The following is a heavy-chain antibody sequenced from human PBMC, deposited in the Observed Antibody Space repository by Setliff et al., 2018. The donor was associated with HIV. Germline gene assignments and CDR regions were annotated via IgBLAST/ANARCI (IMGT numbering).Heavy chain of an antibody. Sequence: PGGSLRLSCAASGFTFKSYGMHSVRQATGKGLEWVAFIRYTGSNKYYAYSVKGRFTISRDNAKNSLYLQMDSLRAEDTAVYYCAGVDYGDYSYYYYMDVWGKGTTVTVSS. D-gene: IGHD4-17*01. V-gene: IGHV3-30*02. J-gene: IGHJ6*03. CDR2: IRYTGSNK. CDR1: GFTFKSYG. CDR3: AGVDYGDYSYYYYMDV.